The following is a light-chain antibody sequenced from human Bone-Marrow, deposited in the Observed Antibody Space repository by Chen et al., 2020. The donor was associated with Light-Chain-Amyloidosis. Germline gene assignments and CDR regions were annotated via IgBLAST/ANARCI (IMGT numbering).Light chain of an antibody. CDR2: EDN. CDR3: QSYQGSSQGV. Sequence: NFMLTQPHSVSESPGKTVIISRTRSSVSIATNYVQWYQQRPGSSPTTVIYEDNQRPSGVPDRFSGSIDRSSNSASLTISGLKTEDEADYYCQSYQGSSQGVFGGGTKLIVL. J-gene: IGLJ3*02. V-gene: IGLV6-57*01. CDR1: SVSIATNY.